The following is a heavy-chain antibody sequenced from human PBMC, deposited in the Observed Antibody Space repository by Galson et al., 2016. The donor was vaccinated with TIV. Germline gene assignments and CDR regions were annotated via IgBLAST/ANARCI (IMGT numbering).Heavy chain of an antibody. J-gene: IGHJ4*02. CDR1: GFTFETYA. Sequence: SLRLSCAASGFTFETYAMTWVRQAPGEGLEWVSVISGSADRADRAYYADSVGGRFTISRDNSKNTVFLEMNSLTVEDTAVYYCAKGGSWYDYWGPGTLVTVST. CDR3: AKGGSWYDY. CDR2: ISGSADRADRA. V-gene: IGHV3-23*01. D-gene: IGHD6-13*01.